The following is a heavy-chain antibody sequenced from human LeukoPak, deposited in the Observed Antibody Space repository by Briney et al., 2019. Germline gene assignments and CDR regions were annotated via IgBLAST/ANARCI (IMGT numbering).Heavy chain of an antibody. CDR2: IYHSGST. CDR1: GYSISSGYY. D-gene: IGHD6-13*01. CDR3: ASCIAAAGDFGY. J-gene: IGHJ4*02. V-gene: IGHV4-38-2*02. Sequence: SETLSLTCTVSGYSISSGYYWGWIRQPPGKGLEWIGSIYHSGSTYYNPSLKSRVTISVDTSKNQFSLKLSSVTAADTAVYYCASCIAAAGDFGYWGQGTLVTVSS.